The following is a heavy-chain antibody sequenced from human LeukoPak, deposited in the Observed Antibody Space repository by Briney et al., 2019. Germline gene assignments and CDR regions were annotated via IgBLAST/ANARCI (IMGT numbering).Heavy chain of an antibody. CDR1: GGTFSSYA. D-gene: IGHD3-10*01. CDR3: ARAGGRRGNYYYYGMDV. CDR2: IIPIFGIA. J-gene: IGHJ6*02. Sequence: ASVKVSCKASGGTFSSYAISWVRQAPGQGLEWMGRIIPIFGIANYAQKFQGRVTITADKSTSTAYMELSSLRSEDTAVYYCARAGGRRGNYYYYGMDVWGQGTTVTVSS. V-gene: IGHV1-69*04.